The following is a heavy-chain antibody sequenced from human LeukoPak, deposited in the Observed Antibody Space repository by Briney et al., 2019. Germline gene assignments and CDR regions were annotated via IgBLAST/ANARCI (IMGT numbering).Heavy chain of an antibody. CDR2: IYTSGST. Sequence: SETLSLTCTVSGGSISSYYWSWIRQPAGKGLGWIGRIYTSGSTNYNPSLKSRVTMSVDTSKNQSSLKLSSVTAADTAVYYCASAGYYYGSGSYHADFDYWGQGTLVTVSS. V-gene: IGHV4-4*07. J-gene: IGHJ4*02. D-gene: IGHD3-10*01. CDR3: ASAGYYYGSGSYHADFDY. CDR1: GGSISSYY.